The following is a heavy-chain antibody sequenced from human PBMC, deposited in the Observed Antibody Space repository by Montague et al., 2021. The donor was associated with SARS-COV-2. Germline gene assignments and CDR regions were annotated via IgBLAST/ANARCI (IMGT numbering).Heavy chain of an antibody. J-gene: IGHJ6*02. D-gene: IGHD1-20*01. Sequence: SETLSLTCAVYGGSLSGYYWSWIRQPPGKGLEWIGEINHSGSTNYNPSLKSRVTTSLDTSKNQFSLKLSSVTAADTAVYYCARGRRRYNWRDETSYYYGMDVWGQGTTVTVSS. CDR2: INHSGST. CDR1: GGSLSGYY. CDR3: ARGRRRYNWRDETSYYYGMDV. V-gene: IGHV4-34*01.